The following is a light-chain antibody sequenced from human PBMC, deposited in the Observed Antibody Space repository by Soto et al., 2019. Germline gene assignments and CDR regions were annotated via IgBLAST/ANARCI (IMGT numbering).Light chain of an antibody. V-gene: IGKV3-20*01. CDR2: GAS. CDR1: QSINSNY. CDR3: QQYGGSFT. J-gene: IGKJ4*01. Sequence: EIVLTQSPGTLSLSPGERATLSCRASQSINSNYLAWYQQKPGQAPRLLIYGASRRATGVPDRFSGSGSGTDFTLTIGRLEPEDFAVYYCQQYGGSFTFGGGTKVEIK.